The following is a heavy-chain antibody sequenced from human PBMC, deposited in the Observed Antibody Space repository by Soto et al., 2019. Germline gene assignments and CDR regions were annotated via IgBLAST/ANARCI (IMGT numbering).Heavy chain of an antibody. Sequence: SETLSLTCTVSGGSIISYYWSWILQPPGKGLEWIGYIYYSGSTNYNPSLKSRVTISVDTSKNQFSLKLSSVTAADTAVYYCVRGTVEMATTLYYFDYWGQGTLVTVSS. V-gene: IGHV4-59*08. D-gene: IGHD5-12*01. CDR1: GGSIISYY. J-gene: IGHJ4*02. CDR2: IYYSGST. CDR3: VRGTVEMATTLYYFDY.